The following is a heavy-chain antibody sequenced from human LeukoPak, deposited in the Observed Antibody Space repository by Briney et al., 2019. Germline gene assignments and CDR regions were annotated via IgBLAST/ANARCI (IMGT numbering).Heavy chain of an antibody. CDR1: GFTFDDYA. D-gene: IGHD3-22*01. CDR3: AKDSYYDSSGYPDY. Sequence: GGSLRLSCAASGFTFDDYAMHWVRHAPGKGLEWVSLISWDGGSTYYADSVKGRSTISRDNSKNSLYLQMNSLRAEDTALYYCAKDSYYDSSGYPDYWGQGTLVTVSS. V-gene: IGHV3-43D*03. CDR2: ISWDGGST. J-gene: IGHJ4*02.